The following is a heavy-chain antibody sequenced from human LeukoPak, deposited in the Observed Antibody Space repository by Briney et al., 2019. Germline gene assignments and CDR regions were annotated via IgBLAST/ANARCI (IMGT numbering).Heavy chain of an antibody. V-gene: IGHV3-48*03. CDR3: ARGQAASFDY. CDR2: ISSSGSTI. J-gene: IGHJ4*02. Sequence: GGSLRLSCAASGSTFSSYEMNWVRQAPGKGLEWVSYISSSGSTIYYADSVKGRFTISRDNAKNSLYLQMNSLRAEDTAVYYCARGQAASFDYWGQGTLVTVSS. D-gene: IGHD2-15*01. CDR1: GSTFSSYE.